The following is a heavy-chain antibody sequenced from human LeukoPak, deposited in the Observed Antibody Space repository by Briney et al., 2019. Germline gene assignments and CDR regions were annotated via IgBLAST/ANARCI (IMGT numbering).Heavy chain of an antibody. CDR3: ARDKGVLHYDSSGHKWSFDY. CDR2: ISSSSSYI. J-gene: IGHJ4*02. Sequence: PGGSLRLSCAASGFTFSSYSMNWVRQAPGKGLEWVSSISSSSSYIYYADLVKGRFTISRDNAKNSLYLQMNSLRAEDTAVYYCARDKGVLHYDSSGHKWSFDYWGQGTLVTVSS. CDR1: GFTFSSYS. D-gene: IGHD3-22*01. V-gene: IGHV3-21*01.